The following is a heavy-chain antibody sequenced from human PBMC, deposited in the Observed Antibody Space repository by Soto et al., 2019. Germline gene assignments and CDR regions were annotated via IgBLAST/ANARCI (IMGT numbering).Heavy chain of an antibody. CDR1: GFTFINYA. Sequence: EVQLLESGGGLVQPGGSLRLSCVGSGFTFINYAMNWVRQTPGKGLEWVSGISGGGDRTFDADSVKGRFTIYRDNSKNTANLHMNSLRADDTAVYYCARKVLGSTSRPDWWYFDLWGRGTLVTVSS. CDR2: ISGGGDRT. D-gene: IGHD2-2*01. J-gene: IGHJ2*01. CDR3: ARKVLGSTSRPDWWYFDL. V-gene: IGHV3-23*01.